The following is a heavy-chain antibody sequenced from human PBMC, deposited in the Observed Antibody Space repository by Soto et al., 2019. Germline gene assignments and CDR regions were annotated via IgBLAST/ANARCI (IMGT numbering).Heavy chain of an antibody. CDR3: ARGVGYD. CDR2: IRLDGSKQ. CDR1: GFTFSNHW. J-gene: IGHJ4*02. D-gene: IGHD5-12*01. V-gene: IGHV3-7*05. Sequence: EVQLVESGGGLVQPGGSLRLSCAASGFTFSNHWMSWVRQAQGKGLEWVANIRLDGSKQYYVDSVKGRFTISRDNAKNSLFLQMNSLRSDDTAVYYCARGVGYDWGQGTLVTVSS.